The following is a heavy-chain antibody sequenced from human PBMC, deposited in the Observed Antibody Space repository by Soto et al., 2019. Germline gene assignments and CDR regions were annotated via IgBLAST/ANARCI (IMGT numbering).Heavy chain of an antibody. J-gene: IGHJ3*02. V-gene: IGHV1-18*01. CDR3: GRGVYDYPRGSYRRFYAFDI. D-gene: IGHD3-16*01. CDR1: GYTFTSYR. Sequence: ASVKVSCKASGYTFTSYRISWVRQAPGQGLERMGWISAYNGNTNYAQKLQGRVTMTTDTSTTTAYTALRRLRSDDTAVYHRGRGVYDYPRGSYRRFYAFDIWGQGKMVPVSS. CDR2: ISAYNGNT.